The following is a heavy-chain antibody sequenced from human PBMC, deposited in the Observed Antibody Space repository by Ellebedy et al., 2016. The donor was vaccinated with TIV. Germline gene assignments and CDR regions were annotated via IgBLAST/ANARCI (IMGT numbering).Heavy chain of an antibody. J-gene: IGHJ6*02. Sequence: GESLKISCAASGFTFSSYAMHWVRQAPGKGLEWVAVISYDGSNKYYADSVKGRFTISRDNSKNTLYLQMNSLRAEDTAVYYCARDRREQQLVQYIAYYGMDVWGQGTTVTVSS. CDR2: ISYDGSNK. CDR1: GFTFSSYA. CDR3: ARDRREQQLVQYIAYYGMDV. D-gene: IGHD6-13*01. V-gene: IGHV3-30-3*01.